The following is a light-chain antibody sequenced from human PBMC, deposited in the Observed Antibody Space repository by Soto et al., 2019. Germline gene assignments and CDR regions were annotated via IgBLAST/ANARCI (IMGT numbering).Light chain of an antibody. Sequence: DIVLTQTPLSSPVTLGQPASISCRSSQSLVYSDGNSYLSWLQQRPGQPLRFLIYQVSERFSGVPDRFSGSGAGTDFTLKISRVEPEDVGVYYCMQATQSRTFGQGTRLEIK. CDR2: QVS. J-gene: IGKJ5*01. CDR3: MQATQSRT. CDR1: QSLVYSDGNSY. V-gene: IGKV2-24*01.